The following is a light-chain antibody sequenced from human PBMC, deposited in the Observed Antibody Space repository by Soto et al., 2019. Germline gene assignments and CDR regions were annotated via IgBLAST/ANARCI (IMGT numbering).Light chain of an antibody. CDR1: SSNVGTYDL. V-gene: IGLV2-23*01. J-gene: IGLJ2*01. CDR2: DGT. Sequence: QSALTQPASVSASPGQSITISCTGTSSNVGTYDLVSWYQHHPDKAPKLIIYDGTKRPSGISSRFSGSKSGNTASLTISGLQADDDADYYCCSFAVGAALVFGGGTKLTVL. CDR3: CSFAVGAALV.